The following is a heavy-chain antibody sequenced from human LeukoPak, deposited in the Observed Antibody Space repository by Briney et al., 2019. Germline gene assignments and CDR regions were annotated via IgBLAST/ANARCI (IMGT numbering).Heavy chain of an antibody. J-gene: IGHJ4*02. D-gene: IGHD4-23*01. Sequence: PGESLQISCKGSGYTFTSNWIGWVRQLPGKGLEWMGIIYPRDSDTVYSPSFQGQVTMSVDKSISTAYLQWSSLKASDTAIYYCARRDYGGHAAYFDYWGQGTLVTVSS. CDR3: ARRDYGGHAAYFDY. CDR1: GYTFTSNW. V-gene: IGHV5-51*01. CDR2: IYPRDSDT.